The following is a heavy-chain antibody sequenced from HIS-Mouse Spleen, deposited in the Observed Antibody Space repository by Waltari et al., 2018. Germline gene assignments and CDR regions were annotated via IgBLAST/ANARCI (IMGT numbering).Heavy chain of an antibody. CDR2: IDYSGSA. CDR3: ARDKTVGGNYFDY. CDR1: GGSISSSSYY. D-gene: IGHD1-1*01. J-gene: IGHJ4*02. Sequence: QLQLQESGPGLVKPSETLSLTCTVSGGSISSSSYYWGWIRQPPGKGLEWIGSIDYSGSAYYNPSLKGRVTISVDTSKNQFSLKLSSVTAADTAVYYCARDKTVGGNYFDYWGQGTLVTVSS. V-gene: IGHV4-39*07.